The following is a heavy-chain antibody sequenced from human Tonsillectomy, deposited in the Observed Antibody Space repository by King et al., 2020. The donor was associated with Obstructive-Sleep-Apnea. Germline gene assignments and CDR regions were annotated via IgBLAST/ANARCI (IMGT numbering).Heavy chain of an antibody. V-gene: IGHV1-2*02. Sequence: QLVQSGAAVKRPGASVKVSCKASGYTFTDYYIYWVRQAPGQGLEWMGWIKHNRGDTTYAQKFQGRVTMTRDTSISTDYMELSRLRADDTAVYYCARDRRGSYWGGGLDVWGKGTTVTVSS. CDR3: ARDRRGSYWGGGLDV. J-gene: IGHJ6*04. D-gene: IGHD1-26*01. CDR1: GYTFTDYY. CDR2: IKHNRGDT.